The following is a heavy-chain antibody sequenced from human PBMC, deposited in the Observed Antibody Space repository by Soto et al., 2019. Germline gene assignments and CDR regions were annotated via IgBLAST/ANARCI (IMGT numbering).Heavy chain of an antibody. V-gene: IGHV3-30-3*01. Sequence: QVQLVESGGGVVQPGRSLRLSCAASGFTFSSYAMHWVRQAPGKGLEWVAVISYDGSNKYYADSVKGRFTISRDNSKTTLYLQMNSLRAEDTAVYYCARGVGYGDYAHFDYLGQVTLVRVSS. CDR1: GFTFSSYA. CDR2: ISYDGSNK. D-gene: IGHD4-17*01. CDR3: ARGVGYGDYAHFDY. J-gene: IGHJ4*02.